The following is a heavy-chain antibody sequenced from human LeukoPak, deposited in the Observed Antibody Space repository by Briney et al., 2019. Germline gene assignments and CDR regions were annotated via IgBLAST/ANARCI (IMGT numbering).Heavy chain of an antibody. J-gene: IGHJ6*04. CDR1: GGTFSSYA. D-gene: IGHD5-18*01. Sequence: ASVKVSCKASGGTFSSYAISWVRQAPGQGLEWMGGIIPIFGTANYAQKFQGRVTITADKSTSTAYMELSSLRPEDTAVYYCARDLTDTAMAPGYYYGMDVWGKGSTVTVSS. CDR2: IIPIFGTA. CDR3: ARDLTDTAMAPGYYYGMDV. V-gene: IGHV1-69*06.